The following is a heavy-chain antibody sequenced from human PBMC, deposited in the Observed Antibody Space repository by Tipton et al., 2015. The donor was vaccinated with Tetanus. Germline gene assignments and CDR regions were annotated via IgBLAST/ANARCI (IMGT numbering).Heavy chain of an antibody. CDR3: ARDQARGARGWNYFDF. J-gene: IGHJ4*02. CDR2: IHHSGST. Sequence: GLVKPSQTLSLTCTVSGGSISGSNWWSWVRQPPGKGLEWIGEIHHSGSTNYNPSLKSRVTISVDKSKNQFSLRLNSVTAADTAVYYCARDQARGARGWNYFDFWGLGTLVTVSS. V-gene: IGHV4-4*02. D-gene: IGHD1-26*01. CDR1: GGSISGSNW.